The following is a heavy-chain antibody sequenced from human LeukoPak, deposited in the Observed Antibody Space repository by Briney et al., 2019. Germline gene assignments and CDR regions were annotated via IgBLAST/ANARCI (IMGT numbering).Heavy chain of an antibody. Sequence: PSETLSLTCTVSGGSISSSSYYWSWIRQPPGKGLEWIGYICYSGSTDYNPSLKSRVTISVDTSKNQFSLKLSSVTAADTAVYYCARGEWELSFDYWGQGTLVTVSS. CDR1: GGSISSSSYY. CDR2: ICYSGST. V-gene: IGHV4-61*01. J-gene: IGHJ4*02. CDR3: ARGEWELSFDY. D-gene: IGHD1-26*01.